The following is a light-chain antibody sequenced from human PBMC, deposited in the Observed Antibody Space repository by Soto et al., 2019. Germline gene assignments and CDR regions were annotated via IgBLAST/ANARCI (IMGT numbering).Light chain of an antibody. V-gene: IGLV1-47*02. Sequence: QSVLTQPPSASGTPGQRVTISCSGSYSTIGNNFVYWYQQFPGAAPKLLIYNNNQRPSGVPDRFSGSKSGTSASLAISGLRSEDEADYYCVTWDDSLSGRVFGGGTQLTVL. J-gene: IGLJ3*02. CDR2: NNN. CDR3: VTWDDSLSGRV. CDR1: YSTIGNNF.